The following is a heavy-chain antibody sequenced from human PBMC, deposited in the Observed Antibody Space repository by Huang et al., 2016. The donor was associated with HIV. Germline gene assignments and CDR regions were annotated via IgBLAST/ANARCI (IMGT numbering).Heavy chain of an antibody. Sequence: QVQLQESGQGLVKPSDTLSLPCIVSGDSVDSSYSYWGWVRQPPGKGLEWMGSIYSNVNTYYNKYPKRRITISVDTSKNHFSLNLKTVTAADTAVYYCSRGPSTPATELWGQGTMVTVSS. CDR1: GDSVDSSYSY. CDR2: IYSNVNT. D-gene: IGHD1-1*01. V-gene: IGHV4-39*02. J-gene: IGHJ3*01. CDR3: SRGPSTPATEL.